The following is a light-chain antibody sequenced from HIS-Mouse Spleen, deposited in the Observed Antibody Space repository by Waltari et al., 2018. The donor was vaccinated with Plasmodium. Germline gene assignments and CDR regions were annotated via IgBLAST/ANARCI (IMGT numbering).Light chain of an antibody. Sequence: QSALTQPASVSGSPGPSITISCTGPRRDVGGYNLVTWYQQHPGKAPTLMIYGGSKRPSGVSNRFSGSKSGNTASLTISGLQAEDEADYYCCSYAGSSTWVFGGGTKLTVL. CDR3: CSYAGSSTWV. CDR2: GGS. CDR1: RRDVGGYNL. V-gene: IGLV2-23*01. J-gene: IGLJ3*02.